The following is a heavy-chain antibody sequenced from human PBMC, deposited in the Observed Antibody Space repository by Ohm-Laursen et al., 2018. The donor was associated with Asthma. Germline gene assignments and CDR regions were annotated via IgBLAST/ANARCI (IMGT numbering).Heavy chain of an antibody. J-gene: IGHJ6*02. V-gene: IGHV3-72*01. CDR3: ARFRTYYDFWSGYYIHYGMDV. D-gene: IGHD3-3*01. Sequence: GSLRLSCTASGFTLSAHYMDWVRQAPGKGLEWVGRIRSKAQSYTTEYAASVKGRFTISRDDSKNSLYLQMNSLKTEDTAVYYCARFRTYYDFWSGYYIHYGMDVWGQGTTVTVSS. CDR1: GFTLSAHY. CDR2: IRSKAQSYTT.